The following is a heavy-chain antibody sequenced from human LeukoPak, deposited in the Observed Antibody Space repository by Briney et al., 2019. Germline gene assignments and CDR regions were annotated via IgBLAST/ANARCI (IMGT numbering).Heavy chain of an antibody. D-gene: IGHD6-13*01. CDR3: AKQLAQFDY. CDR1: GFTFSSYE. J-gene: IGHJ4*02. CDR2: INSSGNII. Sequence: GGSLRLSCAASGFTFSSYEMNWVRQAPGKGLEWVSYINSSGNIIYYADSVKGRFTISRDNAKNSLYLQMNSLRAEDTAVYYCAKQLAQFDYWGQGTLVTVSS. V-gene: IGHV3-48*03.